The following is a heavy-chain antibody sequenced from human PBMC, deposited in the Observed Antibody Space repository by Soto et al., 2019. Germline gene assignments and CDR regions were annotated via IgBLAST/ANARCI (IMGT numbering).Heavy chain of an antibody. CDR3: ARAAGGGCGELLVY. Sequence: QVQLVESGGGVVQPGRSLRLSCAASGFTFSSSGMHWVRQAPGKGLEWVAIISYDGSNKYYADSVRGRFTISRDNSKNPLYLQMRSLRAEDTAVYYCARAAGGGCGELLVYWGQGTLVTVSS. CDR2: ISYDGSNK. V-gene: IGHV3-30*03. CDR1: GFTFSSSG. D-gene: IGHD3-10*01. J-gene: IGHJ4*02.